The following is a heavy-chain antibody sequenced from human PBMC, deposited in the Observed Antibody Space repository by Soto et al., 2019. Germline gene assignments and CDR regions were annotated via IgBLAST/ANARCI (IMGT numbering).Heavy chain of an antibody. CDR3: SRRCSNFCGLDV. CDR2: IYHTGGT. J-gene: IGHJ6*02. V-gene: IGHV4-4*02. D-gene: IGHD2-2*01. Sequence: PSETLSLTCSVSGDSINITYWWTWVRQAPGKGLEWVGEIYHTGGTHYNPSLKSRLSLSVDKSEHQFSLTLSSVTAADTAVYYCSRRCSNFCGLDVWGQGTTVTVSS. CDR1: GDSINITYW.